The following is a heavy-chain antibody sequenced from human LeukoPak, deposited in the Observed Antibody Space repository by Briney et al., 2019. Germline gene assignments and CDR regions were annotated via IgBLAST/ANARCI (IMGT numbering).Heavy chain of an antibody. CDR2: ISYSGST. Sequence: SETLSLTCTVSGGPISSYYWSWIRQPPGKGLEWIGYISYSGSTNYNPSLKSRVTISVDMSKNQFSLKLSSVTAADTAVYYCARVPNYYDSSGYRRNIYFDYWGQGTLVTVSS. D-gene: IGHD3-22*01. J-gene: IGHJ4*02. CDR3: ARVPNYYDSSGYRRNIYFDY. CDR1: GGPISSYY. V-gene: IGHV4-59*01.